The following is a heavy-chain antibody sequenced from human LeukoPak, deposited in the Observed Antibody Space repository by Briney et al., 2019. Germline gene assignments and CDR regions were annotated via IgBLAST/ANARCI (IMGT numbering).Heavy chain of an antibody. CDR3: ASISSGWGLDY. D-gene: IGHD6-19*01. J-gene: IGHJ4*02. CDR1: GFTFSSYS. V-gene: IGHV3-21*01. Sequence: GGSLRLSCAASGFTFSSYSMNWVHQAPGKGLEWVSSISSSSSYIYYADSVKGRFTISRDNAKNSLYLQMNSLRAEDTAVYYCASISSGWGLDYWGQGTLVTVSS. CDR2: ISSSSSYI.